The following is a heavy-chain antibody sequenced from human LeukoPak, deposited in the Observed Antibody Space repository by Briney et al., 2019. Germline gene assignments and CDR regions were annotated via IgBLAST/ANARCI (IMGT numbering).Heavy chain of an antibody. J-gene: IGHJ4*02. V-gene: IGHV4-39*01. Sequence: PSETLSLTCTVSGSYISSSSYSWGWIRQPPGKGLEWIGNIYYTGTTYSNPSLKSRVTISVDTSKNQFSLKLSSVTAADTAVYYCARSYYYYDSSGYPDYWGQGTLVTVSS. D-gene: IGHD3-22*01. CDR3: ARSYYYYDSSGYPDY. CDR2: IYYTGTT. CDR1: GSYISSSSYS.